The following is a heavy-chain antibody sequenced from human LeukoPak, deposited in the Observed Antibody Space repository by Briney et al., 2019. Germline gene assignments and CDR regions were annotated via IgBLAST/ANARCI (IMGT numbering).Heavy chain of an antibody. CDR2: INHTGNT. D-gene: IGHD1-26*01. Sequence: SETLSLTCAVYGESFTTYYWDWIRQTPGKGLEWIGEINHTGNTNYNPSLKSRVTISVDKSKGQFSLKLSSVTAADTAIYYCARKPTTSDAFDMWGQGTMVTVSS. CDR1: GESFTTYY. CDR3: ARKPTTSDAFDM. V-gene: IGHV4-34*01. J-gene: IGHJ3*02.